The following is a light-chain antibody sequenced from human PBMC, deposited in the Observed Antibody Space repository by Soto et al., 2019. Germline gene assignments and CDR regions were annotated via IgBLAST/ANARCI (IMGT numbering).Light chain of an antibody. Sequence: QSVLTQPASVSGSPGQSITISCTGTSSDVGGYNYVSWYQQHPGKAPKLMIYDVSNRPSGVSNRFPGSKSGNTASLTISGLQAEDEADYYCSSYTSSSTYVFGNGTKVTVL. CDR3: SSYTSSSTYV. J-gene: IGLJ1*01. CDR2: DVS. V-gene: IGLV2-14*01. CDR1: SSDVGGYNY.